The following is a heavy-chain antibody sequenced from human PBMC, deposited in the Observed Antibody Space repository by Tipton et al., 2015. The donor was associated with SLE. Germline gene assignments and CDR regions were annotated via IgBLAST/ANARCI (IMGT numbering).Heavy chain of an antibody. Sequence: LRLSCTVSGESVSSYYWSWVRQSAGKGLEWVGRMYSSGSTNDKPSLNSRVTMSVDTSKNQFSLKVSCVSTADTAVYYCARSGSDYSALTYWGQGTLVTVSS. CDR3: ARSGSDYSALTY. D-gene: IGHD1-26*01. V-gene: IGHV4-4*07. J-gene: IGHJ4*02. CDR1: GESVSSYY. CDR2: MYSSGST.